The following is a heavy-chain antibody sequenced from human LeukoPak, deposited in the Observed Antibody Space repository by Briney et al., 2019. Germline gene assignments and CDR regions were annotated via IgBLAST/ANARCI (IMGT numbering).Heavy chain of an antibody. CDR1: GFTFSSYA. J-gene: IGHJ4*02. CDR2: ISGSGGST. Sequence: PGGSLRPSCAASGFTFSSYAMSWVRQAPGKGLEWVSAISGSGGSTYYADSVKGRFTISRDNSKNTLYLQMNSLRAEDTAVYYCAKAGTRWELLPLYFDYWGQGTLVTVSS. D-gene: IGHD1-26*01. CDR3: AKAGTRWELLPLYFDY. V-gene: IGHV3-23*01.